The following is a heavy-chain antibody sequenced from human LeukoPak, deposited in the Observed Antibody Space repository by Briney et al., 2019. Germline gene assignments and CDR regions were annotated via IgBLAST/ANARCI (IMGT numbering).Heavy chain of an antibody. Sequence: GASVTVSCKASGYTFTSYYKHWVRQAPGQGLEWMGGIIPIFGTANYAQKFQGRVTITADESTSTAYMELSSLRSEDTAVYYCARVQSYGSGSYYVRNGFDYWGQGTLVTVSS. V-gene: IGHV1-69*13. D-gene: IGHD3-10*01. CDR3: ARVQSYGSGSYYVRNGFDY. CDR2: IIPIFGTA. CDR1: GYTFTSYY. J-gene: IGHJ4*02.